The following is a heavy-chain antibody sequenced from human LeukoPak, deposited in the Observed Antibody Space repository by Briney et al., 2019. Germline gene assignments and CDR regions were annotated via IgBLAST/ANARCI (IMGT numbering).Heavy chain of an antibody. V-gene: IGHV4-34*01. CDR2: IYYSGNT. Sequence: PSETLSLTCAVYGGSFSGYYWSWIRQPPGKGLEWIGSIYYSGNTYYNASLKSQVSISIDTSKNQFSLRLTSVAAADTAVYYCARQTGSGLFILPGGQGTLVTVSS. CDR1: GGSFSGYY. J-gene: IGHJ4*02. CDR3: ARQTGSGLFILP. D-gene: IGHD3/OR15-3a*01.